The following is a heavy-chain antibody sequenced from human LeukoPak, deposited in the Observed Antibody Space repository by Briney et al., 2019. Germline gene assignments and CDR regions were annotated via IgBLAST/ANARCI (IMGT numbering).Heavy chain of an antibody. CDR3: ARSRTGYSSSWYWFDP. J-gene: IGHJ5*02. V-gene: IGHV1-69*13. CDR2: IIPIFGTA. D-gene: IGHD6-13*01. CDR1: GGTFSSYA. Sequence: SVKVSCKASGGTFSSYAISWVRQAPGQGLDWMGGIIPIFGTANYAQKFQGRVTITADESTSTAYMELSSLRSEDTAVYYCARSRTGYSSSWYWFDPWGQGTLVTVSS.